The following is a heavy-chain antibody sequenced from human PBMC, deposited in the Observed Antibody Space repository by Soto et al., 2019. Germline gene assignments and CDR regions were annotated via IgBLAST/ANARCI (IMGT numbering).Heavy chain of an antibody. CDR3: ARALRNYGSGSYYFDY. CDR1: GYTFTSYG. Sequence: GASVKVSCKASGYTFTSYGISWVRQAPGQGLEWMGWISAYNGNTNYAQKLQGRVTMTTDTSTSTAYMELRSLRSDDTAVYYCARALRNYGSGSYYFDYWGQGTLVTVSS. V-gene: IGHV1-18*01. J-gene: IGHJ4*02. D-gene: IGHD3-10*01. CDR2: ISAYNGNT.